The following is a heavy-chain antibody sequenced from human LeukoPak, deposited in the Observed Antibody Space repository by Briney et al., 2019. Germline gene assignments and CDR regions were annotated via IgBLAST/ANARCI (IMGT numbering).Heavy chain of an antibody. CDR1: GFTFSSYW. CDR3: ARDDEAQSLADY. V-gene: IGHV3-7*01. Sequence: GGSLRLSCAASGFTFSSYWMSWVCQAPGKGLEWVANIKQDGSEKYYVDSVKGRFTISRHNAKNSLYLQMNSLRAEDTAVYYCARDDEAQSLADYWGQGNLVTVSS. J-gene: IGHJ4*02. CDR2: IKQDGSEK. D-gene: IGHD3-16*01.